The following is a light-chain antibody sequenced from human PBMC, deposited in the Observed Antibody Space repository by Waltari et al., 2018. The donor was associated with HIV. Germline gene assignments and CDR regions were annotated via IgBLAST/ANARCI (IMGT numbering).Light chain of an antibody. CDR1: SGSIASNY. J-gene: IGLJ3*02. V-gene: IGLV6-57*01. CDR3: QSYDSSKPWV. Sequence: NFMLTQPHSVSEYPGKTVTISCTRSSGSIASNYVQWYQQRPGSSPTTVIYEDNQRPSGVPDRFSGSIDSSSNSASLTISGLKTEDEADYYCQSYDSSKPWVFGGGTTLTVL. CDR2: EDN.